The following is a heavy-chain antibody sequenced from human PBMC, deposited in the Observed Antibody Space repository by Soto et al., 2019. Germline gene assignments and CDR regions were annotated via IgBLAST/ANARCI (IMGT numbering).Heavy chain of an antibody. CDR1: GFSLSTSGVG. D-gene: IGHD3-3*01. V-gene: IGHV2-5*02. CDR3: AHRDYDFWSGYYSAPSWFDP. CDR2: IYWDDDK. J-gene: IGHJ5*02. Sequence: SGPTLVNPTQTLTLTCTFSGFSLSTSGVGVGWIRQPPGEALEWLALIYWDDDKRYSPSLKSRLTITKDTSKNQVVLTMTNMDPVDTATYYCAHRDYDFWSGYYSAPSWFDPWGQGTLVTVSS.